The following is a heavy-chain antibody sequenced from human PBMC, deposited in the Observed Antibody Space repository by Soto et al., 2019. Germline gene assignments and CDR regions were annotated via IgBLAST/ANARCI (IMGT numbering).Heavy chain of an antibody. Sequence: PGGSLRLSCAASGFTFNTYTMNWVRQAPGKGLEWVSSISSRSIHIYYADSVKGRFTISRDNAKNSLYLQMNSLRAEDTAVYYCARDQIFPTVTTPDAFDIWGQGTMVTVSS. CDR2: ISSRSIHI. D-gene: IGHD4-17*01. J-gene: IGHJ3*02. CDR3: ARDQIFPTVTTPDAFDI. V-gene: IGHV3-21*01. CDR1: GFTFNTYT.